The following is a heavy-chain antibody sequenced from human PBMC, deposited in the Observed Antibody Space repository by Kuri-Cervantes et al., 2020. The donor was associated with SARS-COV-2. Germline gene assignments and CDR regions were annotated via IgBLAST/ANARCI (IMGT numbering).Heavy chain of an antibody. CDR2: ISTFNANT. CDR1: GYTFTSYG. CDR3: ARDEWDYYGSETAFDY. V-gene: IGHV1-18*01. D-gene: IGHD3-10*01. J-gene: IGHJ4*02. Sequence: ASVKVCCKASGYTFTSYGISWFRQAPGQGLEWMGWISTFNANTNYAQKFQGRVTMTTDTSTSTAYMELSSLRSEDTAVYYCARDEWDYYGSETAFDYWGQGTLVTVSS.